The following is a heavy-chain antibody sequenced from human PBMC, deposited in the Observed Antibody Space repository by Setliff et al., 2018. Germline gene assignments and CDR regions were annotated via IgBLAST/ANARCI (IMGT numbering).Heavy chain of an antibody. CDR3: ARINFYVSSGYYYAPDY. V-gene: IGHV1-18*01. CDR2: ISPNTGNV. J-gene: IGHJ4*02. D-gene: IGHD3-22*01. CDR1: GYTFTDFG. Sequence: ASVKVSCKASGYTFTDFGINWVRQAPGQGLEWMGWISPNTGNVYSAQRFQGRVTLTTDTSTSTAYMELRSLRSDDTAVYYCARINFYVSSGYYYAPDYWGQGTLVTVSS.